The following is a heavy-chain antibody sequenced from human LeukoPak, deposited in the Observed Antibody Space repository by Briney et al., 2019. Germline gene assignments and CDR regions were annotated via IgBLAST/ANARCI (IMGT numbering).Heavy chain of an antibody. Sequence: SGGSLRLSCVLSGLTFSDAWMSWVRQAPGKGLEWIGYIYYSGSTNYNPSLKSRVTISVDTSKNYFSLKMSSVTAADTAVYYCARLAVEEDYYSYYYMDVWGKGTTVTVSS. J-gene: IGHJ6*03. CDR2: IYYSGST. V-gene: IGHV4-59*01. D-gene: IGHD6-19*01. CDR1: GLTFSDAW. CDR3: ARLAVEEDYYSYYYMDV.